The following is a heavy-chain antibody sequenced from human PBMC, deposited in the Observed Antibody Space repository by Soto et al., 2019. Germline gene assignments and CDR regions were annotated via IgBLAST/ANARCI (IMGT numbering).Heavy chain of an antibody. V-gene: IGHV1-3*05. Sequence: QVQLVQSGAEEKKPGASVKVSCKASGYTFTSYAMHWVRQAPGQRLEWMGWINAGNGNTKYSQKFQGRVTITRDTSARPAYMELSSLRSEDTAVYYCARDDIVLVPAANYYYGMDVWGQGTTVTVSS. J-gene: IGHJ6*02. CDR1: GYTFTSYA. D-gene: IGHD2-2*01. CDR3: ARDDIVLVPAANYYYGMDV. CDR2: INAGNGNT.